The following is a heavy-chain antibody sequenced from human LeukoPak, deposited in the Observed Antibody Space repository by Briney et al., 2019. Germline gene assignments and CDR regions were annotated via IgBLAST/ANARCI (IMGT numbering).Heavy chain of an antibody. D-gene: IGHD6-13*01. CDR2: INYSGNT. CDR1: GGSISSNY. J-gene: IGHJ3*02. CDR3: ARRIAAADSFDI. Sequence: SETLSLTCTVSGGSISSNYWSWIRQPPGKGLEWIAYINYSGNTNYKSSLKSRVTISVDTSKNQFSLKLSSVTAADTAFYYCARRIAAADSFDIWGQGRMVTVSS. V-gene: IGHV4-59*01.